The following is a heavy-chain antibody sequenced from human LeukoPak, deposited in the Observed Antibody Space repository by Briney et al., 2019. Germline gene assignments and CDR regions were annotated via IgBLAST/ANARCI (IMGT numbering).Heavy chain of an antibody. CDR3: ARGDYCGGDCYSRPDH. CDR1: GGSFSGFY. J-gene: IGHJ4*02. D-gene: IGHD2-21*02. CDR2: INHSGSA. Sequence: PSETLSLTCAVYGGSFSGFYWSWIRQPPGKGLEWIGEINHSGSANYNPSLKSRPTISVDTSKNQLSLKLSSVTAADTAVYYCARGDYCGGDCYSRPDHWGRGTLVTVSS. V-gene: IGHV4-34*01.